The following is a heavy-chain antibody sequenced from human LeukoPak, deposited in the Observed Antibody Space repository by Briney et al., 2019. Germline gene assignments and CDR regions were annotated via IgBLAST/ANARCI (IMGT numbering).Heavy chain of an antibody. J-gene: IGHJ5*02. D-gene: IGHD3-22*01. CDR1: GGSISSGGYY. CDR2: IYYGGST. CDR3: ARYDSSGYYNIEGFDP. V-gene: IGHV4-31*03. Sequence: SETLSLTCTVSGGSISSGGYYWSWIRQHPGKGLEWIGYIYYGGSTYYNPSLKSRVTISVDTSKNQFSLKLSSVTAADTAVYYCARYDSSGYYNIEGFDPWGQGTLVTVSS.